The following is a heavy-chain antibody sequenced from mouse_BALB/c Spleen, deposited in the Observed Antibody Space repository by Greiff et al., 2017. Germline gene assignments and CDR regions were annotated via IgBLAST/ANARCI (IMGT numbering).Heavy chain of an antibody. J-gene: IGHJ4*01. V-gene: IGHV1-7*01. Sequence: QVQLQQSGAELAKPGASVKMSCKASGYTFTSYWMHWVKQRPGQGLEWIGYINPSTGYTEYNQKFKDKATLTADKSSSTAYMQLSSLTSEDSAVYYCSFYGYYAMDYWGQGTSVTVSS. CDR3: SFYGYYAMDY. CDR1: GYTFTSYW. CDR2: INPSTGYT. D-gene: IGHD1-2*01.